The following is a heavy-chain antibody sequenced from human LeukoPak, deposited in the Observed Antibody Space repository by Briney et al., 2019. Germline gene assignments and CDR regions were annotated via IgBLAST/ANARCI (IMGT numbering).Heavy chain of an antibody. CDR2: IYYSGST. CDR1: GGAISRYY. J-gene: IGHJ3*02. CDR3: ASLGGYYNSSGWVHDAFDI. D-gene: IGHD3-22*01. V-gene: IGHV4-59*08. Sequence: SETLALTSTASGGAISRYYWSWIRQPPGKGLEWIGYIYYSGSTNYNPSLKSRVTISVDTSKNQFSLKLSSVTAADTAVYYCASLGGYYNSSGWVHDAFDIWGQGTMVTVSS.